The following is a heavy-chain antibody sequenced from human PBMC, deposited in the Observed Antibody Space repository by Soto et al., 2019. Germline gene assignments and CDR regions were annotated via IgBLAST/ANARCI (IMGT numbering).Heavy chain of an antibody. V-gene: IGHV4-4*02. Sequence: QVHLQESGPGLVAPSGTLSLTCTLSGGSVRAPDWWNWVRQSPDKGLEWIAEVHISGHSNYNPSLRSRVSVSIDSSKNQFSLKLSSVTAADTGVYYCATWGRGVLIQNWFDPWGQGTLVTVSS. CDR3: ATWGRGVLIQNWFDP. CDR1: GGSVRAPDW. J-gene: IGHJ5*02. D-gene: IGHD3-10*01. CDR2: VHISGHS.